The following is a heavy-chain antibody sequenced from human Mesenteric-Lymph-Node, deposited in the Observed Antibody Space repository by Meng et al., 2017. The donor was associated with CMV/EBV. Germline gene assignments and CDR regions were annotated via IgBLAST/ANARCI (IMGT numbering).Heavy chain of an antibody. Sequence: GGSLRLSCSASGFTVSSDYMSWVRQAPGKGLERVSVIYSGVSTNYADSVKGRFPVSRSNSKTTLSRKMNSLRAEDTAVYYCARWVGGGGMDVWGQGTTVTVSS. CDR3: ARWVGGGGMDV. J-gene: IGHJ6*02. CDR2: IYSGVST. V-gene: IGHV3-66*02. D-gene: IGHD3-16*01. CDR1: GFTVSSDY.